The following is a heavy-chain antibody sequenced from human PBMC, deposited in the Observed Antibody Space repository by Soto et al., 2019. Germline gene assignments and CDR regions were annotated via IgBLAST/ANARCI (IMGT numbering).Heavy chain of an antibody. CDR1: GFTVSSNY. Sequence: GSLRLSCAASGFTVSSNYMSWVRQAPGKGLEWVSVIYSGGSTYYADSVKGRFTISRDNSKNSLYLQMNSLRAEDTTLYYCAKDNTYCGGDCWGPWLDPWGQGTLVTVSS. J-gene: IGHJ5*02. D-gene: IGHD2-21*01. CDR2: IYSGGST. V-gene: IGHV3-53*05. CDR3: AKDNTYCGGDCWGPWLDP.